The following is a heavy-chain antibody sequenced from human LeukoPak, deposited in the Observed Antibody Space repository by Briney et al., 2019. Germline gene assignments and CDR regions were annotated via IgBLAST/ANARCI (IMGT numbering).Heavy chain of an antibody. CDR1: GFTFDDYG. CDR3: ARDASSGWPHYFDY. V-gene: IGHV3-20*04. J-gene: IGHJ4*02. CDR2: INWNGGST. Sequence: GGSLRLSCAASGFTFDDYGMSWVRQAPGKGLEWVSGINWNGGSTGYADSVEGRFTISRDNAKNSLYLQMNSLRAEDTALYYCARDASSGWPHYFDYWGQGTLVTVSS. D-gene: IGHD6-19*01.